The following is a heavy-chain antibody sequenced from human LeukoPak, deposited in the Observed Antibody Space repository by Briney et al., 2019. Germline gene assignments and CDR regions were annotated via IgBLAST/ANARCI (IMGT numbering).Heavy chain of an antibody. CDR1: GFTFTDHY. CDR2: INGNSGAT. V-gene: IGHV1-2*02. Sequence: ASVKVPCKASGFTFTDHYMHWVRQVPGQGLEWMGWINGNSGATFYAQKFQDRITVTRDTSISTMYLELNRLTTDDTAVYYCVRDFDWGPDYWGQGTLVAVSS. J-gene: IGHJ4*02. CDR3: VRDFDWGPDY. D-gene: IGHD3-9*01.